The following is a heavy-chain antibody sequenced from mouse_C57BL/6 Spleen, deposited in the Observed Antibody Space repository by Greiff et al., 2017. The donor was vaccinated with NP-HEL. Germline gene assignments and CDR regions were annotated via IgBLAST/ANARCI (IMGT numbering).Heavy chain of an antibody. CDR3: ARYDGNYYAMDY. CDR1: GFTFSSYA. Sequence: EVQLQESGGGLVKPGGSLKLSCAASGFTFSSYAMSWVRQTPEKRLEWVATISDGGSYTYYPDNVKGRFTISRDNAKNNLYLQMSHLKSEDTAMYYCARYDGNYYAMDYWGQGTSVTVSS. J-gene: IGHJ4*01. V-gene: IGHV5-4*01. D-gene: IGHD1-1*01. CDR2: ISDGGSYT.